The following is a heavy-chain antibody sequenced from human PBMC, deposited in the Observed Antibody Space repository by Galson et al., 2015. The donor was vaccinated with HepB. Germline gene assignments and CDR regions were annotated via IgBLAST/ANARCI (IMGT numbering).Heavy chain of an antibody. V-gene: IGHV1-69*01. CDR1: GGTFSSYA. D-gene: IGHD2-15*01. Sequence: SCKASGGTFSSYAINWVRQAPGQGLEWMGGIIPTYGTTKYAQKFQGRVTITADESTNTAYMELSSLRSEDTAVYYCARVGGKLGYCSGGSCSNWFDPWGQGTLITVSS. CDR2: IIPTYGTT. CDR3: ARVGGKLGYCSGGSCSNWFDP. J-gene: IGHJ5*02.